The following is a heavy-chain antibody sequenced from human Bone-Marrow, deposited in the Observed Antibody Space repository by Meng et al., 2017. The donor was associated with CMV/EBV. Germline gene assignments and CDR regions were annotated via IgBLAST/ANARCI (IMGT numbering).Heavy chain of an antibody. CDR2: IRFDGIHQ. CDR3: AKDVRKTGQLWFRGVEY. J-gene: IGHJ4*02. V-gene: IGHV3-30*02. D-gene: IGHD3-16*02. Sequence: GESLKISCAASGFAFSGSGMHWVRQAPGKGLEWVAFIRFDGIHQNYADSVKGRFTVSRDNSKNTLYLQMNSLRLEDTAMYYCAKDVRKTGQLWFRGVEYWGQGTLVTVSS. CDR1: GFAFSGSG.